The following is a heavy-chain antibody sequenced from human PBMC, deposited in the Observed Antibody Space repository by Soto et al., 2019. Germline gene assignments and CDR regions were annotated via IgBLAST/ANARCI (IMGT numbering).Heavy chain of an antibody. J-gene: IGHJ6*02. CDR1: GFTFSSYA. Sequence: PGGSLRLSCAASGFTFSSYAMHWVRQAPGKGLEWVAVISYDGSNKYYADSVKGRFTISRDNSKNTLYLQMNSLRAEDTAVYYCARDFQRAEFDYYIYGIEVVDQEAMDTVFS. CDR3: ARDFQRAEFDYYIYGIEV. V-gene: IGHV3-30-3*01. D-gene: IGHD3-10*01. CDR2: ISYDGSNK.